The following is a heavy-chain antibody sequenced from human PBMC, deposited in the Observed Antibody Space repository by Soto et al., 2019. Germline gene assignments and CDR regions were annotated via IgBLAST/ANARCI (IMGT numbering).Heavy chain of an antibody. CDR3: TSDLDITVSTWSLGGF. D-gene: IGHD3-10*01. Sequence: SVKVSCKASGGTFSPYTINWVRQAPGQGLEWMGRIIPFHGVTNYAQKFQARVTITADKSTSTAYMELSGLRFEDTAMYYCTSDLDITVSTWSLGGFWGRGTLVTVSS. CDR1: GGTFSPYT. J-gene: IGHJ4*02. CDR2: IIPFHGVT. V-gene: IGHV1-69*02.